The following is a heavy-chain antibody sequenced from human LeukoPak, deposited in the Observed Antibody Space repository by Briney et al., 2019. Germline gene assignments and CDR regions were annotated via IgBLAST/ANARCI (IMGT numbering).Heavy chain of an antibody. Sequence: SQTLSLTCAISGDSVSSNTAAWNWIRQSPSRGLEWLGRTYYRSNWLNDYAVSVKGRLTVNPDTSKNHFSLQLKYVTPEDTAVYYCARGGGSDSHFYYFGMDVWGKGTTVTVSS. CDR1: GDSVSSNTAA. CDR2: TYYRSNWLN. CDR3: ARGGGSDSHFYYFGMDV. D-gene: IGHD2-15*01. J-gene: IGHJ6*04. V-gene: IGHV6-1*01.